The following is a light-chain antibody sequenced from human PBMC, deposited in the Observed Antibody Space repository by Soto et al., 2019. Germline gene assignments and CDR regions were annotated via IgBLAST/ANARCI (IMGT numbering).Light chain of an antibody. V-gene: IGKV3-11*01. CDR3: QQRSNSIT. Sequence: EIVLTQSPATLSLSPWARATLSCRASQSVSSYLAWYQQKPGQAPRLLIYDASNRATGIPARFSGSGSGTDFTLTISSLEPEDFAVYCCQQRSNSITFGQGTRLEIK. CDR2: DAS. CDR1: QSVSSY. J-gene: IGKJ5*01.